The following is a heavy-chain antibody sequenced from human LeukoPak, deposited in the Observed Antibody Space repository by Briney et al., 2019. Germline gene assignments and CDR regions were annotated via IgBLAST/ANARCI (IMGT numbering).Heavy chain of an antibody. V-gene: IGHV4-59*01. CDR1: GGSISSYY. Sequence: KPSETLSLTCTVSGGSISSYYWSWIRQPPGKGLEWIGYIYYSGSTNYNPSLKSRVTISVDTSKNQFSLKLSSVTAADTAVYYCARVRFDKYYYYYGMDVWGQGTTVTVSS. D-gene: IGHD3-16*01. CDR3: ARVRFDKYYYYYGMDV. J-gene: IGHJ6*02. CDR2: IYYSGST.